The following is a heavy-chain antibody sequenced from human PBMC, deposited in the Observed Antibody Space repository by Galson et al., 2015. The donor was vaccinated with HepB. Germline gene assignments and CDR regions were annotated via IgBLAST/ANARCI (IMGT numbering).Heavy chain of an antibody. CDR3: ARHPRSSSWYLDAFDI. J-gene: IGHJ3*02. V-gene: IGHV4-39*01. CDR2: IYYSGST. CDR1: GGSISSSSYY. Sequence: SETLSLTCTVSGGSISSSSYYWGWIRQPPGKGLEWIGSIYYSGSTYYNPSLKSRVTISVDTSKNQFSLKLSSVTAADTAVYYCARHPRSSSWYLDAFDIWGQGTMVTVSS. D-gene: IGHD6-13*01.